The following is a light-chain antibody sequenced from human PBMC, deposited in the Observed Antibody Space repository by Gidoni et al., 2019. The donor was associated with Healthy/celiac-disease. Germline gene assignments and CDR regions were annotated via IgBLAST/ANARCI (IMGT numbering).Light chain of an antibody. CDR2: DNN. CDR1: SSNIGNNY. CDR3: GTWDSSLSAGRV. V-gene: IGLV1-51*01. J-gene: IGLJ3*02. Sequence: QSVLPQPPSVSAAPGQKVTLSCSGTSSNIGNNYVSWYQQLPGTAPKLLIYDNNKRPSGIPDRFSGSKSGTSATLGITGLQTGDEADYYCGTWDSSLSAGRVFGGGTKLTVL.